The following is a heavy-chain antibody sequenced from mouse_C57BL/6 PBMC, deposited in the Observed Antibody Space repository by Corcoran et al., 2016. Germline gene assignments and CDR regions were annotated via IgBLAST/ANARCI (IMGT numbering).Heavy chain of an antibody. CDR3: ASYDYLLFDY. J-gene: IGHJ2*01. Sequence: EVQLQQSGPELVKPGASVKISCKASGCTFTDYYMNWVKQSHGKSLEWIGDINPNNGGTSYNQKFKGKATLTVDNSSSTAYMELRSLTSEDSAVYYCASYDYLLFDYWGQGTTLTVSS. CDR1: GCTFTDYY. D-gene: IGHD2-4*01. V-gene: IGHV1-26*01. CDR2: INPNNGGT.